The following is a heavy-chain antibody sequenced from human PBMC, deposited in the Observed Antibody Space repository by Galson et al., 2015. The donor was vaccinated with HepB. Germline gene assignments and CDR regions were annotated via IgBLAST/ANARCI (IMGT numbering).Heavy chain of an antibody. J-gene: IGHJ5*02. CDR2: IKQDGSEK. Sequence: LRLSCAASGFTFSSYWMSWVRQAPGKGLEWVANIKQDGSEKYYVDSVKGRFTISRDNAKNSLYLQMNSLRAEDTAVYYCARDRGSRVLYRSGWFDPWGQGTLVTVSS. CDR1: GFTFSSYW. D-gene: IGHD2-2*02. CDR3: ARDRGSRVLYRSGWFDP. V-gene: IGHV3-7*03.